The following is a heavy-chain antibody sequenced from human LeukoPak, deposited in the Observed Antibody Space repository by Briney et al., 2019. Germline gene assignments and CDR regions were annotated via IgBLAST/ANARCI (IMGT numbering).Heavy chain of an antibody. CDR1: GYTFTSYD. CDR2: MNPNSGNT. V-gene: IGHV1-8*01. J-gene: IGHJ6*02. CDR3: AREEGSSSWYVNYYYGMDV. D-gene: IGHD6-13*01. Sequence: ASVKVSCTASGYTFTSYDINWVRQATGQGLEWMGWMNPNSGNTGYAQKFQGRVTMTRNTSISTAYMELSSLRSEDTAVYYCAREEGSSSWYVNYYYGMDVWGQGTTVTVSS.